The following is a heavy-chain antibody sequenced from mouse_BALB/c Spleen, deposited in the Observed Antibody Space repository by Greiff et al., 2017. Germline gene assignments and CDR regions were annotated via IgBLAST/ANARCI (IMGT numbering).Heavy chain of an antibody. CDR2: ISSGGST. J-gene: IGHJ2*01. D-gene: IGHD1-1*01. CDR3: ARENYGSSFDY. CDR1: GFTFSSYA. V-gene: IGHV5-6-5*01. Sequence: EVHLVESGGGLVKPGGSLKLSCAASGFTFSSYAMSWVRQTPEKRLEWVASISSGGSTYYPDSVKGRFTISRDNARNILYLQMSSLRSEDTAMYYCARENYGSSFDYWGQGTTLTVSS.